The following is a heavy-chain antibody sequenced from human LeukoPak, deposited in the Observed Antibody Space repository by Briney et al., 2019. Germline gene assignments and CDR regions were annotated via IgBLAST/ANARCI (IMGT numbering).Heavy chain of an antibody. J-gene: IGHJ4*02. CDR2: ISAYDGNT. D-gene: IGHD5-18*01. CDR3: ARDGGYRGDY. V-gene: IGHV1-18*01. Sequence: ASVKVSCKASGYTFNRYGVSWVRQAPGQGLEWMGWISAYDGNTHYPQKLQGRVTMTTDTSMSTAYMELRSLRSDDTAVYYCARDGGYRGDYWGQGTLVTVSS. CDR1: GYTFNRYG.